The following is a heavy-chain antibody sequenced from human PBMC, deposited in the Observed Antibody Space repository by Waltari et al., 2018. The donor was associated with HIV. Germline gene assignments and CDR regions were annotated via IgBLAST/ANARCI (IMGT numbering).Heavy chain of an antibody. V-gene: IGHV1-2*02. CDR3: ARDLIFYYDTSDYYPFDY. CDR1: GYTFTDYY. CDR2: NNTNSGNT. Sequence: QVQLVQSGAEVKKPGASVKVSCKASGYTFTDYYMHWVRQAPGQGLEWLGWNNTNSGNTIYAKNFQGRVSMTRETSIRTAYMELSRLRSDDTAVYYCARDLIFYYDTSDYYPFDYWGQGTLVTVSS. D-gene: IGHD3-22*01. J-gene: IGHJ4*02.